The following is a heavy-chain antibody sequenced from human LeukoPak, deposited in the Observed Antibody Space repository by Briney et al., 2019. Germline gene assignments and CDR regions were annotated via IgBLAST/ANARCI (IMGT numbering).Heavy chain of an antibody. CDR3: ARDLQDAGMDV. Sequence: GASVKVSCKASGCTFSSYAIRWVRRAPGQGLDWMGGIIPIFGTANYAQKFQGRVTITADESTNTAYMELSSLRSEDTAVYYCARDLQDAGMDVWGKGTTVTVSS. D-gene: IGHD4-11*01. J-gene: IGHJ6*01. V-gene: IGHV1-69*13. CDR1: GCTFSSYA. CDR2: IIPIFGTA.